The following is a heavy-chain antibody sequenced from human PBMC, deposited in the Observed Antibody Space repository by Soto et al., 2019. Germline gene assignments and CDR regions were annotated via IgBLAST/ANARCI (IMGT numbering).Heavy chain of an antibody. D-gene: IGHD1-1*01. V-gene: IGHV1-8*01. CDR3: ARRAETNGWNGFGADKYYFDF. J-gene: IGHJ4*02. CDR1: GYTSTSYD. CDR2: MNPNTGNS. Sequence: QVQLVQSGAEVRKPGASVKVSCEASGYTSTSYDIYWVRQATGQGLEWMGWMNPNTGNSAYAHKFQGRVTMTSDTSISTAHMELSSLRSEDTAVYYCARRAETNGWNGFGADKYYFDFWGQGTLVTVSS.